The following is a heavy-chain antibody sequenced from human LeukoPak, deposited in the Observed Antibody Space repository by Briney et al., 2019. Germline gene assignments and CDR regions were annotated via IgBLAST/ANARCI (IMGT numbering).Heavy chain of an antibody. CDR2: VNHSGST. V-gene: IGHV4-34*01. CDR1: GGSFSPYY. J-gene: IGHJ4*02. Sequence: SETLSLTCAVSGGSFSPYYWSWIRQPPGKGLEWIGEVNHSGSTNYNPSLKSRVTISVDTSKNQSSLRLSSVTAADTAVYYCARGGFYCGGDCYVDYWGQGTLVSVSS. CDR3: ARGGFYCGGDCYVDY. D-gene: IGHD2-21*02.